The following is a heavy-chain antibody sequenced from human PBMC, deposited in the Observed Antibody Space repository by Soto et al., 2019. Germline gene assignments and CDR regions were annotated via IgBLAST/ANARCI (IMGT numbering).Heavy chain of an antibody. Sequence: GESLKISCNGSGYSFTSYWISWVRQMPGKGLEWMGRIDPSDSYTNYSPSFQGHVTISADKSISTAYLQWSSLKASDTAMYYCARYGSGSYHWFDPWGQGTLVTVSS. CDR1: GYSFTSYW. V-gene: IGHV5-10-1*01. CDR2: IDPSDSYT. J-gene: IGHJ5*02. CDR3: ARYGSGSYHWFDP. D-gene: IGHD3-10*01.